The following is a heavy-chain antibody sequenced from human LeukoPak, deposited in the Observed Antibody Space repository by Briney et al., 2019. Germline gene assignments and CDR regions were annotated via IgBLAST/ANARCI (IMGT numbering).Heavy chain of an antibody. Sequence: SETLSLTCTVSGGSISSYYWSWIRQPPGKGLEWIGYIYYSGSTNYNPSLKSRVTISVDTSKNQFSLKLSSVTAADTAVYYCARESVYCGGDCYPAGWFDPWGQGTLVTVSS. D-gene: IGHD2-21*02. CDR1: GGSISSYY. J-gene: IGHJ5*02. CDR3: ARESVYCGGDCYPAGWFDP. V-gene: IGHV4-59*01. CDR2: IYYSGST.